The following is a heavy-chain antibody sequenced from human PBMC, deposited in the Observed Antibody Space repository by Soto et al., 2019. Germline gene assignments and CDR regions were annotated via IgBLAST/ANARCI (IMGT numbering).Heavy chain of an antibody. D-gene: IGHD6-19*01. CDR2: INPSGGST. J-gene: IGHJ4*02. V-gene: IGHV1-46*03. CDR1: GYTFTSYY. CDR3: ARDLGGRVAVAGTFDY. Sequence: GASVKVSCKASGYTFTSYYMHWVRQAPGQGLEWMGIINPSGGSTSYAQKFQGRVTMTRDTSTSTVYMELSSLRSEDTAVYYCARDLGGRVAVAGTFDYWGQGTLVTVSS.